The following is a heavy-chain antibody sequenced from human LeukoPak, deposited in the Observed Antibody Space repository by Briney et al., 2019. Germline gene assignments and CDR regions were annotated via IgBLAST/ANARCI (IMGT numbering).Heavy chain of an antibody. J-gene: IGHJ4*02. CDR1: GYTFTSYG. Sequence: ASVKVSCKASGYTFTSYGISWVRQAPGQGLEWMGWIRAYNGNTNYAQKLQGRVTMTTDTSTSTAYMELRSLRSDDTAVYYCARAGITMVRGVFSDYWGQGTLVTVSS. CDR3: ARAGITMVRGVFSDY. D-gene: IGHD3-10*01. V-gene: IGHV1-18*01. CDR2: IRAYNGNT.